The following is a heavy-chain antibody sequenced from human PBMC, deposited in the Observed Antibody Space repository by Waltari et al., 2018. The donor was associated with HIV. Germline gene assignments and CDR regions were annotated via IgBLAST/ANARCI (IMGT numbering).Heavy chain of an antibody. V-gene: IGHV3-53*05. D-gene: IGHD3-16*01. CDR1: TFSVVNTF. CDR2: IYMDYTT. J-gene: IGHJ5*02. Sequence: VETGGTVIRPGGSLRLSCSPLTFSVVNTFVTWVRLAPGRTLEWVSSIYMDYTTHYADSVKGRFTISRDKFRNTVHLLMNFLLFDDTATYFCVKGVRYYGPWGQGTPVTVSS. CDR3: VKGVRYYGP.